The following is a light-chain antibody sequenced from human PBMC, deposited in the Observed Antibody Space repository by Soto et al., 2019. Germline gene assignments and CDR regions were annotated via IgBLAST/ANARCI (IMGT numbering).Light chain of an antibody. J-gene: IGLJ2*01. V-gene: IGLV2-14*01. Sequence: QSVLTQPASVSASPGQSISISCTGTSNDIGAFDYVSWYQQHPGKAPKLIIFEVFNRPSGVSTRFSGSKSGSTASLTISGLQAEEEADYFCSSYKTNSAHVFGGGTKVTVL. CDR2: EVF. CDR3: SSYKTNSAHV. CDR1: SNDIGAFDY.